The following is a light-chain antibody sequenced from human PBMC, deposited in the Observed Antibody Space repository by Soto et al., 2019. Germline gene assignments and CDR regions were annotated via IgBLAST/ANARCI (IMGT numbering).Light chain of an antibody. CDR3: SSYTSSDTPYV. CDR1: SSDVGDYKY. V-gene: IGLV2-14*01. CDR2: VNS. J-gene: IGLJ1*01. Sequence: QSALTQPASVSGSPGQSITISCTGTSSDVGDYKYVSWYQQHPDKAPKLIIFVNSNRPSGVSTRFSGSKSGNTASLTISGLQAEDEADYYCSSYTSSDTPYVLGTGTKLTVL.